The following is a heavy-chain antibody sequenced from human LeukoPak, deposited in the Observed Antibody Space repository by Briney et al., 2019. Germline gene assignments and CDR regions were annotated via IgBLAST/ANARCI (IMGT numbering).Heavy chain of an antibody. D-gene: IGHD1-14*01. J-gene: IGHJ4*02. CDR3: ARDHGAIALTNHLDY. V-gene: IGHV3-20*04. Sequence: PGGSLRLSCAASGFTFDDYGMSWVRQAPGKGLEWVSNINRNGGNTAYADSVKGRFTISRDNAKNSLYLQMNSLRAEDTALYYCARDHGAIALTNHLDYWGQGTLVTVSS. CDR1: GFTFDDYG. CDR2: INRNGGNT.